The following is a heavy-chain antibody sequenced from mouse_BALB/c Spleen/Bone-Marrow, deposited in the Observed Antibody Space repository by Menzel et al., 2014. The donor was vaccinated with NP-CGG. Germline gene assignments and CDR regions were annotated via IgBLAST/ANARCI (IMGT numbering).Heavy chain of an antibody. Sequence: VQLKESGAELVKPGASVKLSCTASGFNIKDTYIHWVKQRPEQGLEWIGRIDPANGNTKYDPKFQGKATITADTSSNTAYLQLSSLTSEDTAVYYCARYRYGNFDYWGQGTTLSVSS. CDR1: GFNIKDTY. CDR3: ARYRYGNFDY. CDR2: IDPANGNT. D-gene: IGHD2-1*01. V-gene: IGHV14-3*02. J-gene: IGHJ2*01.